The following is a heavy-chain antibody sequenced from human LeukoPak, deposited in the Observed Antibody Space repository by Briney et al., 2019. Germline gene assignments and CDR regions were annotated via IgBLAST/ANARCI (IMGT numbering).Heavy chain of an antibody. V-gene: IGHV3-21*01. CDR2: ISSSSSYI. J-gene: IGHJ4*02. Sequence: GGSLRLSCAASGFTFSSYSINWVRQAPGKGLEWVSSISSSSSYIYYADSVKGRFTISRDNAKNSLYLQMNSLRAEDTAVYYCATVVVVPAATDYWGQGTLVTVSS. CDR3: ATVVVVPAATDY. D-gene: IGHD2-2*01. CDR1: GFTFSSYS.